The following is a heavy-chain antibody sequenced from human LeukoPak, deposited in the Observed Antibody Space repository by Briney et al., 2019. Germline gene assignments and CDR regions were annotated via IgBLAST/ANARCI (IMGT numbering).Heavy chain of an antibody. CDR3: LKDLTGTWSFDH. CDR2: ISVNGDKT. J-gene: IGHJ4*02. Sequence: GGSLRLSCSASGFTFSGHFMHWVRQAPGKGLEYVSSISVNGDKTLYAESVKGRFTISRDNSKNTLYLQLSSLRLEDTAIYYCLKDLTGTWSFDHWGQGTLLTVSS. V-gene: IGHV3-64D*06. CDR1: GFTFSGHF. D-gene: IGHD7-27*01.